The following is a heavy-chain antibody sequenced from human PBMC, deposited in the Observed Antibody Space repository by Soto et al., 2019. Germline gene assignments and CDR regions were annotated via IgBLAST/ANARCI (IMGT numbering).Heavy chain of an antibody. V-gene: IGHV3-66*01. J-gene: IGHJ4*02. Sequence: GGSLRLSCAASGFTVSSNYMSWVRQAPGKGLEWVSTLYTGGLTYYADSVKARFTISRDNSKNTLYLQMSSLRAEDTAVYHCASSGGYSHPRLLDYWGQGTLVTVSS. CDR3: ASSGGYSHPRLLDY. D-gene: IGHD5-12*01. CDR2: LYTGGLT. CDR1: GFTVSSNY.